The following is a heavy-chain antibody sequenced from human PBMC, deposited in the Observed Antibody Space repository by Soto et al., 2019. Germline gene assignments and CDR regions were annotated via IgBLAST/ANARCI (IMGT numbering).Heavy chain of an antibody. CDR1: GFTVSSNY. CDR3: ARDHSNNAFDI. CDR2: IYSGGST. D-gene: IGHD2-21*01. V-gene: IGHV3-53*01. J-gene: IGHJ3*02. Sequence: GGSLRLSCAASGFTVSSNYMSWVRQAPGKGLEWVSVIYSGGSTYYADSVKGRFTISRDNSKNTLYLQMNSLRAEDTAVYYCARDHSNNAFDIWGQGTMVTVSS.